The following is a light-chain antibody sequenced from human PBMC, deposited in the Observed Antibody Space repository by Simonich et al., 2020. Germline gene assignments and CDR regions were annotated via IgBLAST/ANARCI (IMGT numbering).Light chain of an antibody. V-gene: IGLV1-51*01. CDR2: DNN. Sequence: QSVLTQPPSVSAAPGQKVPISCSGSSSNIGNNYVSWYQQLPGTATKLLIYDNNKRTSRIPDRFSGSKSGTSATLCITGLQTGDEADYYCGTWDSSLSAGVFGGGTKLTVL. CDR3: GTWDSSLSAGV. J-gene: IGLJ3*02. CDR1: SSNIGNNY.